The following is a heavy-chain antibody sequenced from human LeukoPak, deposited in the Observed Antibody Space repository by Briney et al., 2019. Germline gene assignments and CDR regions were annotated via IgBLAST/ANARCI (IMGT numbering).Heavy chain of an antibody. D-gene: IGHD1-1*01. V-gene: IGHV5-10-1*01. J-gene: IGHJ3*01. CDR3: ARSHNLYGAPSSF. CDR2: IDPSDSYT. CDR1: GYSFTTHW. Sequence: GESLETFCTGSGYSFTTHWIRWVRQMPGKGLEWMGRIDPSDSYTNYSPSFQGHVTISADKSISTACLQWSSLKASDTAMYYCARSHNLYGAPSSFWGHKALFTVSS.